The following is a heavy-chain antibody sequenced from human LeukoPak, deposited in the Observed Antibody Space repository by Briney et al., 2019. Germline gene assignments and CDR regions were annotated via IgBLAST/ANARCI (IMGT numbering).Heavy chain of an antibody. CDR1: GFTFSSYA. D-gene: IGHD3-10*01. V-gene: IGHV3-23*01. Sequence: GGSLRLSCAASGFTFSSYAMSWVRQAPGKGLEWVSAISGSGGSTYYADSVKGRFTISRDNSKNTLYLHMNSLRAEDTAVYYCAKEATYYYGSGSYSDYWGQGTLVTVSS. CDR2: ISGSGGST. J-gene: IGHJ4*02. CDR3: AKEATYYYGSGSYSDY.